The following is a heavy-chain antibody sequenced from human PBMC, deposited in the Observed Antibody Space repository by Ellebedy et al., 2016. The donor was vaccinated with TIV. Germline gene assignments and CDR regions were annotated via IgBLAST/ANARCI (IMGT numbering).Heavy chain of an antibody. V-gene: IGHV1-18*01. D-gene: IGHD6-19*01. J-gene: IGHJ4*02. CDR3: AREQMYSSDPNFDY. CDR2: IDAYNGKT. CDR1: GYTFASYG. Sequence: ASVKVSCKTSGYTFASYGITWVRQAPGQGLEWMGRIDAYNGKTNYAEKLRDRVIMTTDTSTSTAYMELRALRSDDTAVFFCAREQMYSSDPNFDYWGQGTLVTVSS.